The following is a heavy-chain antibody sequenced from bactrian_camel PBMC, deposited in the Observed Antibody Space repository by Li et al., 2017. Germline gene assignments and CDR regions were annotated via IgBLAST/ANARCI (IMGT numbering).Heavy chain of an antibody. J-gene: IGHJ6*01. CDR2: IDSDGGSA. CDR3: VRDGDSGWSFAY. CDR1: GSIQRTNC. D-gene: IGHD1*01. V-gene: IGHV3S53*01. Sequence: HVQLVESGGDLVQPGGSLTLSCAASGSIQRTNCMGWFRQAPGKEREGLASIDSDGGSATYADSVKGRFTISLDNAKNTLSLQMNSLKPEDTAVYYCVRDGDSGWSFAYWGQGTQVTVS.